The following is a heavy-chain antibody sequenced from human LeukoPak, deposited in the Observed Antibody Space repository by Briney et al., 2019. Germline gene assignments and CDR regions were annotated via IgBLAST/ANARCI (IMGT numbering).Heavy chain of an antibody. Sequence: GGSLRLSCAASGFTFSSYAMSWVRQAPGKGLEWVSAISGSGGSTYYADSVKGRFTISRDNSKNTLYLQMNSLRAEDTAVYYCAKEPITIFGVAKRYFDYWGQGTLVTVSS. CDR1: GFTFSSYA. D-gene: IGHD3-3*01. J-gene: IGHJ4*02. CDR2: ISGSGGST. CDR3: AKEPITIFGVAKRYFDY. V-gene: IGHV3-23*01.